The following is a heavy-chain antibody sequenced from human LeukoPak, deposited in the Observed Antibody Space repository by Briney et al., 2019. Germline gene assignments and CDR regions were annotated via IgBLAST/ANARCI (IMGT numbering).Heavy chain of an antibody. V-gene: IGHV3-21*04. CDR3: AKDRASPYSSSYDAFDI. CDR2: ISSSSSYI. J-gene: IGHJ3*02. D-gene: IGHD6-6*01. CDR1: GFTFSSYS. Sequence: GGSLRLSCAASGFTFSSYSMNWVRQAPGKGLEWVSSISSSSSYIYYADPVKGRFTISRDNSKNTLYLQMNSLRAEDTAVYYCAKDRASPYSSSYDAFDIWGQGTMVTVSS.